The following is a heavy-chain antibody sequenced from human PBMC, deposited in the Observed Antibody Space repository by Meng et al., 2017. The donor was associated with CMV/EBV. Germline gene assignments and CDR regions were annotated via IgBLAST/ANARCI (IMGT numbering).Heavy chain of an antibody. Sequence: VHPQQSGPGLVKPSETCPLPCHASGGSISSYYWSWIRQPAGKGLEWIGRIYTSGSTNYNPSLKSRVTMSVDTSKNQFSLKLSSVTAADTAVYYCARGPEVDYGDYVGLDYWGQGTLVTVSS. CDR1: GGSISSYY. CDR3: ARGPEVDYGDYVGLDY. D-gene: IGHD4-17*01. CDR2: IYTSGST. V-gene: IGHV4-4*07. J-gene: IGHJ4*02.